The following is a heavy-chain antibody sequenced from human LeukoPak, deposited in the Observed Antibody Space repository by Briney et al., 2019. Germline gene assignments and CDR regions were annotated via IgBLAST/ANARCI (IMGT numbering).Heavy chain of an antibody. D-gene: IGHD1-26*01. V-gene: IGHV3-74*01. CDR1: GFTFSSYW. CDR2: INTDGSST. Sequence: GGSLRLSCAASGFTFSSYWMHWVRQAPGKGLVWVSRINTDGSSTSYADSVKGRFTISRDNAKNTLYLQMNSLRAEDTAVHYCARDAGSYHFDYWGQGTLVTVSS. J-gene: IGHJ4*02. CDR3: ARDAGSYHFDY.